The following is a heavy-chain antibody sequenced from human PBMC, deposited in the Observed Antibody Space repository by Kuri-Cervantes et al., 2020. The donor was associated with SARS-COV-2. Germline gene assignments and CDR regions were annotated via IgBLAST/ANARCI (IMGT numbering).Heavy chain of an antibody. J-gene: IGHJ4*02. CDR2: IYTSGST. CDR1: GGSISSGSYY. Sequence: SCTVSGGSISSGSYYWSWIRQPAGKGLEWIGYIYTSGSTNYNPSLKSRVTISVDTSKNQFSLKLSSVTAADTAVYYCARDVGRGYLVDYWGQGTLVTVSS. V-gene: IGHV4-61*09. D-gene: IGHD3-22*01. CDR3: ARDVGRGYLVDY.